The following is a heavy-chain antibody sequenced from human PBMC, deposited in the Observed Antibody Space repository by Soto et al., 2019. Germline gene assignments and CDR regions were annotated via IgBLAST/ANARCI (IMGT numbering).Heavy chain of an antibody. CDR1: GVTFSSYG. J-gene: IGHJ6*02. Sequence: QVQLVESGGGVVQPGRSLSLSCAASGVTFSSYGMHWVRQAPGKGLEWVAVISYDGSNKYYADSVKGRFTISRDNSKNTLYLQMNSLRAEDTAVYYCAKDLLRNYYYYYGMDVWGQGTTVTVSS. CDR2: ISYDGSNK. CDR3: AKDLLRNYYYYYGMDV. V-gene: IGHV3-30*18.